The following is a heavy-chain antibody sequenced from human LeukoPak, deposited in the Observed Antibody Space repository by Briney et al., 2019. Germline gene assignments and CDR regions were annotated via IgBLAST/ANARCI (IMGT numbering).Heavy chain of an antibody. J-gene: IGHJ3*02. CDR3: ARRAGSTSGDAFDI. CDR2: IYYSGST. Sequence: SETLSLTCTVSGGSISSGGYYLGWIRQHPAKGLEWIGYIYYSGSTYYSPPLTSRLTISIDASEHQFSLKLTSVSAADTALYYCARRAGSTSGDAFDIWGQGTMVAVSS. D-gene: IGHD2-2*01. V-gene: IGHV4-31*03. CDR1: GGSISSGGYY.